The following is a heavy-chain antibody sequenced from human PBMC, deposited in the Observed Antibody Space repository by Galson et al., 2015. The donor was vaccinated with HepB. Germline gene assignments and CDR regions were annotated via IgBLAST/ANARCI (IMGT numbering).Heavy chain of an antibody. Sequence: SVKVSCKASGGTFSSYAISWVRQAPGQGLEWMGGIIPIFGTANYAQKFQGRVTITADESTSTAYMELSSLRSEDTAVYYCARDRVGATLFDYWGQGTLVTVSS. J-gene: IGHJ4*02. CDR2: IIPIFGTA. V-gene: IGHV1-69*13. CDR1: GGTFSSYA. D-gene: IGHD1-26*01. CDR3: ARDRVGATLFDY.